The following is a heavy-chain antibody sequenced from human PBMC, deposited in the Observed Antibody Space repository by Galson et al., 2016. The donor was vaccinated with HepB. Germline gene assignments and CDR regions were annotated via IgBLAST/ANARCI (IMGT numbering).Heavy chain of an antibody. CDR2: IWFDGSNK. CDR3: ARDPNNDDSTAYFPY. V-gene: IGHV3-33*01. J-gene: IGHJ4*02. Sequence: SLRLSCAASGFTFSNYGMHWVRQAPGKGLEWVAVIWFDGSNKYYGDSVKGRFTVSRDNSKNTLYLQMSSLRAEDTAVYYCARDPNNDDSTAYFPYWGRGTLVTVSS. D-gene: IGHD3-22*01. CDR1: GFTFSNYG.